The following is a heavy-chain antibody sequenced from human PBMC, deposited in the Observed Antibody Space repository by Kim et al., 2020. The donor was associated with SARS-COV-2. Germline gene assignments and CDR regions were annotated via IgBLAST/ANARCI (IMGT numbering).Heavy chain of an antibody. CDR2: INSDGSST. Sequence: GGSLRLSCAASGFTFSSYWMHLVRQAPGKGLVWVSRINSDGSSTSYADSVKGRFTISRDNAKNTLYLQMNSLRAEDTAVYYCARGINLGLAWRAYYGMDVWGQGTTVTVSS. J-gene: IGHJ6*02. CDR1: GFTFSSYW. CDR3: ARGINLGLAWRAYYGMDV. V-gene: IGHV3-74*01. D-gene: IGHD1-26*01.